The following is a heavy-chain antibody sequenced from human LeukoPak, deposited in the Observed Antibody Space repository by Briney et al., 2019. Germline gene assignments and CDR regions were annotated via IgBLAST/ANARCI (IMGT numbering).Heavy chain of an antibody. CDR2: ISSSGSTI. CDR1: GFTFSDYY. Sequence: TGGSMRLSCAASGFTFSDYYMSWIRQAPGKGLEWVSYISSSGSTIYYADSVKGQFTISRDNATNSLYLQMNSLRAEYTAVYYSARDIDPDGYNSGPFDYWGQGTLVTVSS. J-gene: IGHJ4*02. D-gene: IGHD5-24*01. CDR3: ARDIDPDGYNSGPFDY. V-gene: IGHV3-11*04.